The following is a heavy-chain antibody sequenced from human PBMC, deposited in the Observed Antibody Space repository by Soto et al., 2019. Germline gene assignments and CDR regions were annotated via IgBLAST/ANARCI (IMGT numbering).Heavy chain of an antibody. CDR3: ARNRGWEMLDY. CDR1: GFTFTHYW. CDR2: INIDGTEK. D-gene: IGHD6-19*01. Sequence: EVQLVESGGALVQPGGSLRLSCATSGFTFTHYWMNWVRQAPGKGLEWVANINIDGTEKYYGDSVNGRFTISRDNAKNALYHQMDSLRDEDMAVYYCARNRGWEMLDYWGQGTLVTVSS. V-gene: IGHV3-7*01. J-gene: IGHJ4*02.